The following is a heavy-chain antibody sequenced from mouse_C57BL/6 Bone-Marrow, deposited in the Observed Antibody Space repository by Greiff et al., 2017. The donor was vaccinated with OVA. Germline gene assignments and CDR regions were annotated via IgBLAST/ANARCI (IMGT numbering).Heavy chain of an antibody. V-gene: IGHV7-3*01. Sequence: EVQGVESGGGLVQPGGSLSLSCAASGFTFTDYYMSWVRQPPGKALEWLGFIRNKANGYTTEYSASVKGRFTISRDNSQSILYLQMNALRAEDSATYYCAYYYGSSLYFDVWGTGTTVTVSS. CDR1: GFTFTDYY. J-gene: IGHJ1*03. D-gene: IGHD1-1*01. CDR3: AYYYGSSLYFDV. CDR2: IRNKANGYTT.